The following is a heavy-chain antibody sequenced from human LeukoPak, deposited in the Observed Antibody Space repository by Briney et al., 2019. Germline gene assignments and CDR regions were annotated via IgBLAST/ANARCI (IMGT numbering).Heavy chain of an antibody. CDR3: ARASPDYDFWSGYYRPYGMDV. Sequence: GGSLRLSCAASGFTFSDYYMSWIRQAPGRGLEWVSYISSSSSYTNYADSVKGRFTISRDNAKNSLYLQMNSLRAEDTAVYYCARASPDYDFWSGYYRPYGMDVWGQGTTVTVSS. V-gene: IGHV3-11*06. J-gene: IGHJ6*02. D-gene: IGHD3-3*01. CDR2: ISSSSSYT. CDR1: GFTFSDYY.